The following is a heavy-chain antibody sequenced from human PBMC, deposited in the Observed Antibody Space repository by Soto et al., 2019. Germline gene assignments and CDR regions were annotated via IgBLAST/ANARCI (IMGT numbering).Heavy chain of an antibody. J-gene: IGHJ4*02. CDR2: IYWDDDK. V-gene: IGHV2-5*02. CDR3: AHRAYSYGSGSYYTH. D-gene: IGHD3-10*01. CDR1: GFSLSTREVG. Sequence: QITLKESGPTLVKPTQTLTLTCTFSGFSLSTREVGVGWIRQPPGKALEWLALIYWDDDKRYRPSLKSRLTIAKDTSKNLVILIMTIMDPEDTATYYCAHRAYSYGSGSYYTHWGQGILVTVSS.